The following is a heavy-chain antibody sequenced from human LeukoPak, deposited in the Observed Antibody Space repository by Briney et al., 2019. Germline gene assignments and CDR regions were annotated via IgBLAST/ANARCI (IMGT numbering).Heavy chain of an antibody. CDR1: GFTFDDFS. J-gene: IGHJ4*02. Sequence: GGSLRLSRAASGFTFDDFSMHWVRQSPGRGLEWVSLITWDGINTYYADSVKGRFTVSRDNSKNSLYLQMNGLRTEDSALYYCAKERSVGTTGTTPDYWGQGTLVTVSS. CDR2: ITWDGINT. D-gene: IGHD1-1*01. V-gene: IGHV3-43*01. CDR3: AKERSVGTTGTTPDY.